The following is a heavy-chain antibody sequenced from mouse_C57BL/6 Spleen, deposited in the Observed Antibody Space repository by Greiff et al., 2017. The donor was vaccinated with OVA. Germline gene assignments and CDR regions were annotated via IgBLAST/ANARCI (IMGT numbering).Heavy chain of an antibody. D-gene: IGHD4-1*01. J-gene: IGHJ1*03. CDR3: ARFPLTGTDWYFDV. V-gene: IGHV1-72*01. CDR1: GYTFTSYW. CDR2: IDPNGGGT. Sequence: QVQLQQPGAELVKPGASVKLSCKASGYTFTSYWMHWVKQRPGRGLEWIGRIDPNGGGTKYNEKLKSKATLTVDKPSSTANMQLSSLTSEDSAVYYCARFPLTGTDWYFDVWGTGTTVTVSA.